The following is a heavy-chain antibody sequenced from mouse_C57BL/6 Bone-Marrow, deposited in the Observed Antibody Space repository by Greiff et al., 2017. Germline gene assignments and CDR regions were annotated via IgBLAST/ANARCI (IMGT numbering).Heavy chain of an antibody. CDR3: SRRGGSGYVD. J-gene: IGHJ3*01. CDR2: INPNNGGT. Sequence: EVQLQQSGPELVKPGASVKMSCKASGYTFTDYNMHWVKQSHGKSLEWIGYINPNNGGTSYNQKFKGKATLTVNKSSSTAYMALRSLTSEDAAVLYCSRRGGSGYVDWGQGTLVTVSA. V-gene: IGHV1-22*01. CDR1: GYTFTDYN. D-gene: IGHD3-2*02.